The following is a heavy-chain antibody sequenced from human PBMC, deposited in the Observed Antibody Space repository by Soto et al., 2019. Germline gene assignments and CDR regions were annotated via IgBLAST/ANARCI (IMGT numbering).Heavy chain of an antibody. Sequence: QVQLQESGPGLVKPSQTLSLTCTVSGGSISSGGYYWSWIRQHPGKGLEWIGYIYYSGTTYDNPSLKSRVTISVDTSKNQFSLRLSSVTAADTAVYHCARKATVTTCVDYWGQGTLVTVSS. CDR3: ARKATVTTCVDY. J-gene: IGHJ4*02. V-gene: IGHV4-31*03. CDR2: IYYSGTT. CDR1: GGSISSGGYY. D-gene: IGHD4-17*01.